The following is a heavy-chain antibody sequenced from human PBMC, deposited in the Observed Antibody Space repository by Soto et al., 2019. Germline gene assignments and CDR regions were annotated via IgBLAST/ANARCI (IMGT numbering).Heavy chain of an antibody. CDR2: ISGSGGST. J-gene: IGHJ4*02. V-gene: IGHV3-23*01. D-gene: IGHD2-2*01. Sequence: GGSLRLSCAASGFTFSSYAMSWVRQAPGKGLEWVSAISGSGGSTYYADSVKGRFTISRDNSKNTLYLQMNSLRAEDTAVDYCAKDKGVIIVVVPAARPWHDYWGQGTLVTVSS. CDR3: AKDKGVIIVVVPAARPWHDY. CDR1: GFTFSSYA.